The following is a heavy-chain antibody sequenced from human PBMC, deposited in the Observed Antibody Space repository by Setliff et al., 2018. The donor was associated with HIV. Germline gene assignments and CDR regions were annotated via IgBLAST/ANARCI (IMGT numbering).Heavy chain of an antibody. Sequence: PGGSLRLSCAASGFTFSSSAMSWVRQAPGKGLEWVSGISGSGVSTYYADSVKGRFTISRDDAKNSLFLQMNSLRAEDTAVYYCANGFHYGYLFDYWGQGTLVTVSS. D-gene: IGHD3-16*01. CDR1: GFTFSSSA. CDR3: ANGFHYGYLFDY. J-gene: IGHJ4*02. CDR2: ISGSGVST. V-gene: IGHV3-23*01.